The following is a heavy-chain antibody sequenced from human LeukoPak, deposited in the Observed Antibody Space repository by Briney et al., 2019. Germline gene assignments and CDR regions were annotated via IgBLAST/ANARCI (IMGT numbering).Heavy chain of an antibody. J-gene: IGHJ4*02. CDR3: ARFNGIVVVAPFDY. Sequence: ASVKVSCKASGYTFTSYGISWVRQAPGRGLEWMGWISAYNGNTNYAQKLQGRVTMTTDTSTSTAYMELRSLRSDDTAVYYCARFNGIVVVAPFDYWGQGTLVTVSS. CDR1: GYTFTSYG. D-gene: IGHD2-2*01. CDR2: ISAYNGNT. V-gene: IGHV1-18*01.